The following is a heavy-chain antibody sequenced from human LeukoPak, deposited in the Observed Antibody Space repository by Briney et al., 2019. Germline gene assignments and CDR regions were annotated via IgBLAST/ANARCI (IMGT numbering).Heavy chain of an antibody. CDR3: AKTTYYDFWSGYSGFGC. V-gene: IGHV3-23*01. Sequence: GGSLRLSCAASGFTFSSYAMSWVRQAPGKGLEWVSAISGSGGSTYYADSVKGRFTISRDNSKNTLYLQMNSLRAEDTAVYYCAKTTYYDFWSGYSGFGCWGQGALVTVSS. CDR2: ISGSGGST. D-gene: IGHD3-3*01. J-gene: IGHJ4*02. CDR1: GFTFSSYA.